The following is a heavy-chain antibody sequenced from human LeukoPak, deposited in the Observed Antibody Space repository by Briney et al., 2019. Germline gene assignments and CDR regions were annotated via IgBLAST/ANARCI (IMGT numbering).Heavy chain of an antibody. CDR1: GFTFSSYA. Sequence: PGGSLRLSCAASGFTFSSYAMSWVRQAPGKGLEWVSAISGSGGSTYYADSVKGRFTISRDNSKNTLYLQMNSLRAEDTAVYYCAKDPPRSYSNYGVGNFDYWGQGTLVTVSS. CDR2: ISGSGGST. CDR3: AKDPPRSYSNYGVGNFDY. J-gene: IGHJ4*02. D-gene: IGHD4-11*01. V-gene: IGHV3-23*01.